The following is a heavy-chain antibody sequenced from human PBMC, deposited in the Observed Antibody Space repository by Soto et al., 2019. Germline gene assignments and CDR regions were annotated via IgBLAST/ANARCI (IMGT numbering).Heavy chain of an antibody. CDR2: VSYDGIDE. J-gene: IGHJ3*02. Sequence: PGGAPRHSWAASGFTFTSFCIHRGRQAPGKGLEWVAVVSYDGIDENYADSVKGRFSISRDNSKNTVYLQMNSLRGEDTAVYYCAKDPEYYYDSKDIWGQGTMVTVS. V-gene: IGHV3-30*18. CDR3: AKDPEYYYDSKDI. CDR1: GFTFTSFC. D-gene: IGHD3-22*01.